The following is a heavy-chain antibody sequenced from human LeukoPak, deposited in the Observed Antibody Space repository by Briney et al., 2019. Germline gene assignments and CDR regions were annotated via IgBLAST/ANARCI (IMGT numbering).Heavy chain of an antibody. Sequence: ASVKVSCKASGYSFTDYYIHWVRQAPGHGLEWWGWMNPKSGGTNYAQKFQGRVTMTRDTSISTAYMDLSRLTSDDTAVYYCARDSNFKPFDYWGQGTLVTVSS. CDR3: ARDSNFKPFDY. J-gene: IGHJ4*02. D-gene: IGHD1-1*01. V-gene: IGHV1-2*02. CDR1: GYSFTDYY. CDR2: MNPKSGGT.